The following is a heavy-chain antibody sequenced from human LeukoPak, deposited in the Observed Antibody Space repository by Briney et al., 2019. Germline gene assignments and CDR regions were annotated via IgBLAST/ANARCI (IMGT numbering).Heavy chain of an antibody. CDR3: AKSRHTVVFRPELVPAANRPFDY. CDR1: GFTFSSYG. CDR2: IRYDGSNK. D-gene: IGHD2-2*01. J-gene: IGHJ4*02. Sequence: GGSLRLSCAASGFTFSSYGMHWVRQAPGKGLEWVAFIRYDGSNKYYADSVKGRFTISRDNSKNTLYLQMNSLRAEDTAVYYCAKSRHTVVFRPELVPAANRPFDYWGQGTLVTVSS. V-gene: IGHV3-30*02.